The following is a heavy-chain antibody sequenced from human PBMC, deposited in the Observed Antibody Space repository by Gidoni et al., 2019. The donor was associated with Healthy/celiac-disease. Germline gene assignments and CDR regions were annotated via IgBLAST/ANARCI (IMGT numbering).Heavy chain of an antibody. V-gene: IGHV3-74*01. CDR3: ARGEEQLVLSYGMDV. Sequence: EVQLVESGGGVVQPGGSLRLSCAASGFTFSSYWMHWVRQAPGKGLVWVSRINSDGSSTSYADSVKGRFTISRDNAKNTLYLQMNSLRAEDTAVYYCARGEEQLVLSYGMDVWGQGTTVTVSS. D-gene: IGHD6-6*01. CDR2: INSDGSST. CDR1: GFTFSSYW. J-gene: IGHJ6*02.